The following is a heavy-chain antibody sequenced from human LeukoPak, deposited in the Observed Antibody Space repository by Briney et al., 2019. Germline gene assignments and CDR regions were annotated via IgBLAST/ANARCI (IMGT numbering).Heavy chain of an antibody. Sequence: PSETLSLTCTVSGGSISSGGYYWSWIRQHPGKGLEWIGYIYYSGSTYYNPSLKSRVTISVDTSKNQFSLKLSSVTAADTAVYYCASWWEQVRYFQHWGQGTLVTVSS. D-gene: IGHD1-26*01. CDR3: ASWWEQVRYFQH. J-gene: IGHJ1*01. CDR1: GGSISSGGYY. V-gene: IGHV4-31*03. CDR2: IYYSGST.